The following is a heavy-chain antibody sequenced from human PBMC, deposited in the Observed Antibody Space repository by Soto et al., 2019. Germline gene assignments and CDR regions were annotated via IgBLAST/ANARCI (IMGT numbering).Heavy chain of an antibody. CDR3: AIADYGDDDY. D-gene: IGHD4-17*01. J-gene: IGHJ4*02. CDR1: GYTFSTST. Sequence: LVQSGAEAKKPGTSVKVSCKASGYTFSTSTISWVRQAPGQGLEWMGWIKAYSGSTNYAPKLQGRVTMTTDTSTSTAYLELRSLTSDDTATYYCAIADYGDDDYWGQGTLVTVSS. CDR2: IKAYSGST. V-gene: IGHV1-18*04.